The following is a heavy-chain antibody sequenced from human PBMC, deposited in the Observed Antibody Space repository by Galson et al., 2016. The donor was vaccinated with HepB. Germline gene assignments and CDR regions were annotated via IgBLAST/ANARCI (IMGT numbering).Heavy chain of an antibody. D-gene: IGHD1-26*01. Sequence: SLRLSCAASGFTFSSYAMSWVRQAPGKGLEWVSAITGGGFSTYYPDSVKGRFTISRDNSRNTLYLQMNSLRAEDTAVYYCAKHYSQGHWFFDLWGRGTLVTVSS. CDR1: GFTFSSYA. J-gene: IGHJ2*01. CDR2: ITGGGFST. V-gene: IGHV3-23*01. CDR3: AKHYSQGHWFFDL.